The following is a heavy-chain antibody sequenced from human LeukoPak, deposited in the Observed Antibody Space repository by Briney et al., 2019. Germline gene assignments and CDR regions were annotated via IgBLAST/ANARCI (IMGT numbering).Heavy chain of an antibody. CDR2: ISSNGGST. V-gene: IGHV3-64*01. Sequence: GGSLRLSCAASGLTFRSYAMHWVRQAPGKGLEYVSAISSNGGSTYYANSVKGRFTISRDNSKNTLYLQMGSVRAEDMAVYYCARDRSGGSYFDYWGQGTLVTVSS. J-gene: IGHJ4*02. CDR1: GLTFRSYA. D-gene: IGHD1-26*01. CDR3: ARDRSGGSYFDY.